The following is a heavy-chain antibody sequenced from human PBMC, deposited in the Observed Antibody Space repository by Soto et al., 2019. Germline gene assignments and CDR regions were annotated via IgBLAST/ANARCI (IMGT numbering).Heavy chain of an antibody. CDR2: TYYRSKWYN. D-gene: IGHD6-13*01. CDR3: ARVPSIGSSCYFWDYVD. V-gene: IGHV6-1*01. CDR1: GDSVSSNSAA. J-gene: IGHJ4*02. Sequence: SRTLQLTCVISGDSVSSNSAAWNWIRQSPSRGLEWLGRTYYRSKWYNDYAVSVKSRITINPDTSKNQFSLQLNSVTPEDTAVYYCARVPSIGSSCYFWDYVDWGQVPLFTVSS.